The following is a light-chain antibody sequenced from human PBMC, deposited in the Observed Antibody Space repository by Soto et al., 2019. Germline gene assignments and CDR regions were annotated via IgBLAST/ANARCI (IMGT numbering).Light chain of an antibody. CDR2: SND. V-gene: IGLV1-44*01. CDR3: AAWDDSLDVV. CDR1: SSNIGSNT. Sequence: SVLTQPPSASGTPGQRVTISCSGSSSNIGSNTVNWYQQLPGTAPKVLIYSNDQRPSGVPDRFSGSKSGTSASLAISGLQSEDEADYYCAAWDDSLDVVFGGGTKLTVL. J-gene: IGLJ2*01.